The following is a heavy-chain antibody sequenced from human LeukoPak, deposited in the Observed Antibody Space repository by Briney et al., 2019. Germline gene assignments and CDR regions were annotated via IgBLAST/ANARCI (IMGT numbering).Heavy chain of an antibody. CDR1: GFTFSSYA. CDR2: ISGSGGST. J-gene: IGHJ4*02. V-gene: IGHV3-23*01. CDR3: AKGPNHSGSYLVFDY. Sequence: GGSLRLSCAASGFTFSSYAMSWVRQAPGKGLEWVSAISGSGGSTYYADSVKGRFTISRDNSKNTLYLQMNSLRAEDTAVYYCAKGPNHSGSYLVFDYWGQGTLVTVSS. D-gene: IGHD1-26*01.